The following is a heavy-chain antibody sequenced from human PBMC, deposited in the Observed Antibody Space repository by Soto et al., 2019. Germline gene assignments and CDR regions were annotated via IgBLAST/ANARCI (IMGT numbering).Heavy chain of an antibody. Sequence: QVQLVQSGAEVKKPGSSVKVSCKASGGTFSSYAISWVRQAPGQGLEWMGGIIPIFGTANYAQKFQGRVTITADESTSTAYMELSSLRSEDTAVYYCAREYSSSGWGVRGVYYFDYWAQGTLVTVSS. J-gene: IGHJ4*02. CDR3: AREYSSSGWGVRGVYYFDY. V-gene: IGHV1-69*01. CDR1: GGTFSSYA. D-gene: IGHD6-6*01. CDR2: IIPIFGTA.